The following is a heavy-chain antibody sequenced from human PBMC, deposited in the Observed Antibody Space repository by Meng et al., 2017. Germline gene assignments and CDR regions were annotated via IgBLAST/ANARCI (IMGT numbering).Heavy chain of an antibody. J-gene: IGHJ3*02. V-gene: IGHV1-69*05. D-gene: IGHD3-22*01. CDR2: IIPIFGTA. Sequence: SVKVSCKASGGTFSSYAISWVRQAPGQGLEWMGGIIPIFGTANYAQKFQGRVTITTDESTSTAYMELSSLRSEDTAVYYCARVGYYYDSRGPLDIWGQGTMVTVSS. CDR1: GGTFSSYA. CDR3: ARVGYYYDSRGPLDI.